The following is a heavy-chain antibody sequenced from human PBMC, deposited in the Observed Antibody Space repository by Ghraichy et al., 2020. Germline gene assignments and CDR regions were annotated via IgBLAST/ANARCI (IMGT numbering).Heavy chain of an antibody. D-gene: IGHD6-25*01. CDR2: INPSSGGT. Sequence: ASVKVSCKASGYTFTGFYVHWLRQAPGQGPEWMGWINPSSGGTDYAQKFQGRVTMTRDTSITTAYMELRGLRTDDTAVYYCARDRKGSTAAAAVSHHYNYYGLNVWGQGTTVTVSS. CDR1: GYTFTGFY. CDR3: ARDRKGSTAAAAVSHHYNYYGLNV. V-gene: IGHV1-2*02. J-gene: IGHJ6*01.